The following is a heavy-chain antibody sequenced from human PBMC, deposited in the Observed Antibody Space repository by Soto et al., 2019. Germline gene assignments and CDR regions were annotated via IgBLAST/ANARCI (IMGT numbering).Heavy chain of an antibody. Sequence: QVQLVQSGAEVKEPGSAVKVSCKAPADSFSSYGISWVRQAPGQGLEWMGGIIPIFGTTSYAEKFQGRVRITADESTNTADMELSSLRSEDTALYYCARVFPDGWVEPGVVRGYLDTWGRGTLVTVSS. CDR2: IIPIFGTT. CDR1: ADSFSSYG. J-gene: IGHJ1*01. V-gene: IGHV1-69*01. CDR3: ARVFPDGWVEPGVVRGYLDT. D-gene: IGHD3-3*01.